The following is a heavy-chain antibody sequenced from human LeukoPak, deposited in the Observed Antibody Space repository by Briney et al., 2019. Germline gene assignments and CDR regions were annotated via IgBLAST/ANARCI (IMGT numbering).Heavy chain of an antibody. CDR3: AKGGAYSSGWYAHY. V-gene: IGHV3-23*01. J-gene: IGHJ4*02. D-gene: IGHD6-19*01. CDR1: GFTFRSHA. CDR2: ISNRGDNT. Sequence: QPGGSLSLSCATSGFTFRSHAMSWVRQAPGKGLEWVSGISNRGDNTYYADSVKGRFTISRDNAKNSLYLQMNSLRAEDTALYYCAKGGAYSSGWYAHYWGQGTLVTVSS.